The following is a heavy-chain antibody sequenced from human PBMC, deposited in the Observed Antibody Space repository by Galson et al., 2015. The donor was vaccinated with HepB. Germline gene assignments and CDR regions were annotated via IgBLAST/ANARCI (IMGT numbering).Heavy chain of an antibody. J-gene: IGHJ6*02. V-gene: IGHV1-18*01. Sequence: SVKVSCKASGYTFTTYGISWVRQAPGQGLECMGCISAYHGNTNYAQKLQGRVTMTTDTSTSTAYMAQRSLRSDNTAVYYCARGGTVVRVVMRALYGMDVWGQGTTVTVSS. D-gene: IGHD3-10*01. CDR3: ARGGTVVRVVMRALYGMDV. CDR2: ISAYHGNT. CDR1: GYTFTTYG.